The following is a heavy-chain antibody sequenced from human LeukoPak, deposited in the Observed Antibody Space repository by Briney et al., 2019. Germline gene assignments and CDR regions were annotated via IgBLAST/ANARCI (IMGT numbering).Heavy chain of an antibody. V-gene: IGHV3-33*01. CDR2: IWYDGSKK. CDR1: GFTFRSHG. D-gene: IGHD4-11*01. J-gene: IGHJ6*01. CDR3: ARSNTVTSNYYCGMHV. Sequence: PGRSLRLSCAASGFTFRSHGMQWVRQAPGKGLEWVAVIWYDGSKKYYADSVKGRFTISRDNSKNTLDLQMSSLRAEDTAEYYCARSNTVTSNYYCGMHVWGEGTTLTVRS.